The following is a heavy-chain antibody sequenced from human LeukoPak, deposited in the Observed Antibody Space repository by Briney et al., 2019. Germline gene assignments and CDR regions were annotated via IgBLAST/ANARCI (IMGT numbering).Heavy chain of an antibody. CDR1: GFTFSSYS. J-gene: IGHJ5*02. Sequence: NPGGSLRLSCAASGFTFSSYSMNWVRQAPGKGLEWVSSISSSSSYIYYADSVKGRFTISRDNAKNSLYLQMNSLRAEDTAVYYCASGKCLVPFGPWGQGTLVTVSS. CDR2: ISSSSSYI. D-gene: IGHD5/OR15-5a*01. CDR3: ASGKCLVPFGP. V-gene: IGHV3-21*01.